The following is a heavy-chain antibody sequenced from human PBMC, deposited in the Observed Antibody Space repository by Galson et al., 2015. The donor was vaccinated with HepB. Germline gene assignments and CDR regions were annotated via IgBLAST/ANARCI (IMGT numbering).Heavy chain of an antibody. D-gene: IGHD4-11*01. V-gene: IGHV3-30*18. CDR2: ISYDGSNK. CDR3: AKDSTPHTVTGLMGY. J-gene: IGHJ4*02. Sequence: SLRLSCAASGFTFSSYGMHWVRQAPGKGLEWVAVISYDGSNKYYADSVKGRFTISRDNSKNTLYLQMNSLRAEDTAVYYCAKDSTPHTVTGLMGYWGQGTLVTVSS. CDR1: GFTFSSYG.